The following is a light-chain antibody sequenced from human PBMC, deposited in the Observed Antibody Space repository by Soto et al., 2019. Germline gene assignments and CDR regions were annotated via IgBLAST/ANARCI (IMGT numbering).Light chain of an antibody. CDR2: KAS. CDR3: QQYNGYPHT. V-gene: IGKV1-5*03. CDR1: QSISTW. J-gene: IGKJ2*01. Sequence: DIQMTQSTSTLSASVGDRVTITCRASQSISTWLAWYQQKPGKAPKLLIYKASSLRNGVPSRFSGSGSGTEFTLTIYSLQPDDFASYYCQQYNGYPHTFGQGTKLEIK.